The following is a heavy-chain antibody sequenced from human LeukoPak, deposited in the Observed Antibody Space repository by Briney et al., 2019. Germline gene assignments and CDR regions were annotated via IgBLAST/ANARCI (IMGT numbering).Heavy chain of an antibody. CDR2: IYWNDDK. V-gene: IGHV2-5*01. CDR1: GFSLSTIEVG. D-gene: IGHD6-13*01. Sequence: SGPTLVKPTQTLTLTCTFSGFSLSTIEVGVWWIRQPPGKALEWLALIYWNDDKHYSPSLKSRLTITKDTSKNQVVLTVTNVDPVDAATYYCAHIRDLLTAAASFDCWGQGTLVTVSS. J-gene: IGHJ4*02. CDR3: AHIRDLLTAAASFDC.